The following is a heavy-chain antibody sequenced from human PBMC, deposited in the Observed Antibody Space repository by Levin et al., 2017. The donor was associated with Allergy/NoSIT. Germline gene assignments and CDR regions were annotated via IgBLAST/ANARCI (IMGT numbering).Heavy chain of an antibody. CDR3: ARDAYDFWSGRRYYGMDV. V-gene: IGHV3-48*04. Sequence: SGGSLRLSCAASGFTFSSYSMNWVRQAPGKGLEWVSYISSSSSTIYYADSVKGRFTISRDNAKNSLYLQMNSLRAEDTAVYYCARDAYDFWSGRRYYGMDVWGQGTTVTVSS. CDR1: GFTFSSYS. CDR2: ISSSSSTI. D-gene: IGHD3-3*01. J-gene: IGHJ6*02.